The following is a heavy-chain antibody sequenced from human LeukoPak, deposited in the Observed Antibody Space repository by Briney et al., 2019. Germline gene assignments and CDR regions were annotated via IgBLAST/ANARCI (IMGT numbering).Heavy chain of an antibody. V-gene: IGHV4-39*07. CDR1: GGSISSSNYN. CDR3: ARALAAAGRPRAGPFDP. CDR2: IYYSGST. Sequence: TSETLSLTCTVSGGSISSSNYNWGWIRQPPGKGLEWVGSIYYSGSTYYNPSLKSRVTISVDRSKNQFSLKLSSVTATDTAVYYCARALAAAGRPRAGPFDPWGQGTLVTVSS. J-gene: IGHJ5*02. D-gene: IGHD6-13*01.